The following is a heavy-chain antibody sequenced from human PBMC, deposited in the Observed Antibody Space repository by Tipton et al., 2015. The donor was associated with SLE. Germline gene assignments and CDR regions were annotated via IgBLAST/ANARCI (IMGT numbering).Heavy chain of an antibody. CDR2: IYPGDSDG. CDR3: ARLDGSSWYEGGAFDI. D-gene: IGHD6-13*01. V-gene: IGHV5-51*03. CDR1: GYSFPSYW. Sequence: QLVQSGAEVKKPGESLKISCKGSGYSFPSYWIGWVRQMPGKGLEWMGIIYPGDSDGRYSPSFQGQVTISADKSISTAYLQWSSLKASDTAMYYCARLDGSSWYEGGAFDIWGQGTMVTVSS. J-gene: IGHJ3*02.